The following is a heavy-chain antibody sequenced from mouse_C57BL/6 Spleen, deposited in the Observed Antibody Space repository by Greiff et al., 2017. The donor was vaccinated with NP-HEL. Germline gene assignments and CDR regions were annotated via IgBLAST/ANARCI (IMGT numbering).Heavy chain of an antibody. J-gene: IGHJ4*01. CDR3: ARMVTTRGYYAMDY. CDR1: GFSLTSYA. D-gene: IGHD2-2*01. V-gene: IGHV2-9-1*01. Sequence: VQLVESGPGLVAPSQSLSITCTVSGFSLTSYAISWVRQPPGKGLEWLGVIWTGGGTNYNSALKSRLSISKDNSKSQVFLKMNSLQTDDTARYYCARMVTTRGYYAMDYWGQGTSVTVSS. CDR2: IWTGGGT.